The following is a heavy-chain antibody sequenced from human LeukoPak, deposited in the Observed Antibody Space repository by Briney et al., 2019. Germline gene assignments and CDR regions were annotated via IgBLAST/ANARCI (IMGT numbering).Heavy chain of an antibody. CDR2: IYYSGST. J-gene: IGHJ4*02. D-gene: IGHD6-13*01. V-gene: IGHV4-59*01. Sequence: SETPSLTCTVSGGSISSYYWSWIRQPPGKGLEWIGYIYYSGSTDYNPSLKSRVTISVDTSKNQFSLKLSSVTAADTAVYYCARENIAAAGFDYWGQGTLVTVSS. CDR3: ARENIAAAGFDY. CDR1: GGSISSYY.